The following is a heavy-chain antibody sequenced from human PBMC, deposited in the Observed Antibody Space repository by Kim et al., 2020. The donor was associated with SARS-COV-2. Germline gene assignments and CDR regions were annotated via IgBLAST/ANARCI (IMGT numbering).Heavy chain of an antibody. Sequence: ASVKVSCKASGYTFTSYGISWVRQAPGQGLEWMGWISAYNGNTNYAQKLQGRVTMTTDTSTSTAYMELRSLRSSDTAVYYCARASFYYDGSGPDYWGQGTLLTVSS. CDR2: ISAYNGNT. D-gene: IGHD3-22*01. V-gene: IGHV1-18*01. CDR1: GYTFTSYG. J-gene: IGHJ4*02. CDR3: ARASFYYDGSGPDY.